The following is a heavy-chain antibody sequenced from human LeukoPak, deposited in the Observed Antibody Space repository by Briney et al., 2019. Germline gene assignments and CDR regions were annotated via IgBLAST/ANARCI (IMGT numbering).Heavy chain of an antibody. D-gene: IGHD2-21*01. Sequence: SETLSLTCTVSGGSISSDYWSWIRQPAGKGLEWIGRIYTSGSINYNPSLKSRVTMSIDTSKNQFSLKLSSVTAADTAVYYCARDRAILWFDYWGQGTLVIVAS. V-gene: IGHV4-4*07. J-gene: IGHJ4*02. CDR2: IYTSGSI. CDR3: ARDRAILWFDY. CDR1: GGSISSDY.